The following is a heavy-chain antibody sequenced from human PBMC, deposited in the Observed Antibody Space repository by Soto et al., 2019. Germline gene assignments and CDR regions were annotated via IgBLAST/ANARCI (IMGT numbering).Heavy chain of an antibody. D-gene: IGHD3-3*01. CDR1: GFTFSNTW. CDR3: TTENGRYHFWRGYYENWYFDL. CDR2: IKTKTDGGTI. Sequence: GGSLRLSCAASGFTFSNTWMNWVRQAPGKGLEWVGRIKTKTDGGTIDYAAPVKGRFTISRDDSENTLYLQMNSLKTEDTAVYYCTTENGRYHFWRGYYENWYFDLWGRGILVTVSS. V-gene: IGHV3-15*07. J-gene: IGHJ2*01.